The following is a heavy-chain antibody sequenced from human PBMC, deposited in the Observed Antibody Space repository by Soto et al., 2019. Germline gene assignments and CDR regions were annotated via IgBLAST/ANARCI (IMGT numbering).Heavy chain of an antibody. J-gene: IGHJ2*01. CDR2: ISFDGNNK. Sequence: QVQLVESGGGVVQPGRSLRLSCAASGFTFSNYVMHWVRQAPGKGLEWVAVISFDGNNKYHVDSVKGRFTVSRDNSKNTVYLEMNSLRTEDTAVYYCAKASSQQWLVQYWYFDLWGRGTLVTVSS. CDR3: AKASSQQWLVQYWYFDL. CDR1: GFTFSNYV. V-gene: IGHV3-30*18. D-gene: IGHD6-19*01.